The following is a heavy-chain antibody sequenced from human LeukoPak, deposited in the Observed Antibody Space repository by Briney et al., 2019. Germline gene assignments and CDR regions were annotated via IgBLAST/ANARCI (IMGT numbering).Heavy chain of an antibody. Sequence: GGSLRLSCAASGFTFSSYGMHWVRQAPGKGLEWVAVISYDGSNKYYADSVKGRFTISRDNSKNTLYLQMNSLRAEDTAVYYCAKGSAFYSGNVKGREFDYWGQGTLVTVSS. D-gene: IGHD1-26*01. CDR3: AKGSAFYSGNVKGREFDY. CDR2: ISYDGSNK. V-gene: IGHV3-30*18. CDR1: GFTFSSYG. J-gene: IGHJ4*02.